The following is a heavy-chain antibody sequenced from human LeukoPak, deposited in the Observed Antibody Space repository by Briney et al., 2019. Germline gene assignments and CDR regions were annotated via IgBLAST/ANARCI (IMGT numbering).Heavy chain of an antibody. CDR2: MNPNSGNT. D-gene: IGHD6-13*01. V-gene: IGHV1-8*01. Sequence: ASVKVSCKASGYTFTSYDINWVRQATGQGLEWMGWMNPNSGNTGYAQKFQGRVTMTRNTSISTAYMELSSLRSEDTAVYYCATSYSSSWYDFQHWGQGTLVTVSS. CDR3: ATSYSSSWYDFQH. CDR1: GYTFTSYD. J-gene: IGHJ1*01.